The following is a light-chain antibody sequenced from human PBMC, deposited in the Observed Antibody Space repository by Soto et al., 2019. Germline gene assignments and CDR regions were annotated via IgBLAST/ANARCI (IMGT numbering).Light chain of an antibody. Sequence: DIQMTQSPSSLSASVGDRVTITCRASQGISNYLAWYQQKPGQVPKLLLYAASTLQSGVPSRFSGSGSGTDFTLTISSQQPEDVATYYCQKYNGARWTFGQGTKVEIK. CDR2: AAS. J-gene: IGKJ1*01. V-gene: IGKV1-27*01. CDR3: QKYNGARWT. CDR1: QGISNY.